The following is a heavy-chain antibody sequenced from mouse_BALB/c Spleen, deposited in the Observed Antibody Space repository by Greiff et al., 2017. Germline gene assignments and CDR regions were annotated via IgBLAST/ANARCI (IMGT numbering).Heavy chain of an antibody. V-gene: IGHV1-15*01. CDR3: TRACYYGSSYGYFDV. Sequence: QVQLLQQSGAELVRPGASVTLSCKASGYTFTDYEMHWVKQTPVHGLEWIGAIDPETGGTAYNQKFKGKATLTADKSSSTAYMELRSLTSEDSAVYYCTRACYYGSSYGYFDVWGAGTTVTVSS. CDR2: IDPETGGT. CDR1: GYTFTDYE. D-gene: IGHD1-1*01. J-gene: IGHJ1*01.